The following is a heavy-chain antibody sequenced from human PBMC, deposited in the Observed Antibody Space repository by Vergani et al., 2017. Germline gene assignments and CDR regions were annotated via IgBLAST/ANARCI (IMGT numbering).Heavy chain of an antibody. D-gene: IGHD5-12*01. V-gene: IGHV5-51*01. J-gene: IGHJ4*02. CDR1: GYSFTSYW. Sequence: EVQLVQSGAEVKKPGESLKISCNGSGYSFTSYWIGWVRQMPGKGLEWMGIIYPGYSDTRYTPSFQGQVTISADKSISTAYLQWSSLKASDTAMYFCSVPHGVSWLPSFDYWGQGTLVTVSS. CDR3: SVPHGVSWLPSFDY. CDR2: IYPGYSDT.